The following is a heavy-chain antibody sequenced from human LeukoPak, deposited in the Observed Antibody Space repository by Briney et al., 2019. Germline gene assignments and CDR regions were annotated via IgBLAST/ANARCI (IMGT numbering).Heavy chain of an antibody. CDR3: ARGVITFGGVIVGYYMDV. V-gene: IGHV4-61*01. J-gene: IGHJ6*03. CDR1: GGSISSSSYY. Sequence: SETLSLTCTVSGGSISSSSYYWSWIRQPPGKGLEWIGYIYYSGSTNYNPSLKSRVTISVDTSKNQFSLKLSSVTAADTAAYYCARGVITFGGVIVGYYMDVWGKGTTVTVSS. D-gene: IGHD3-16*02. CDR2: IYYSGST.